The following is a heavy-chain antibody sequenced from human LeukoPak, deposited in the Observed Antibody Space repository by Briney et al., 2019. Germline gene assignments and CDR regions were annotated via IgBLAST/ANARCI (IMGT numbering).Heavy chain of an antibody. CDR3: ARLYCSSTTCYNFWFDH. CDR2: ISPYNGNT. Sequence: GASVKVSCKASGLSLTHDGISWVRQAPGQGPEWMGWISPYNGNTKLAQKFQGRVTMTTDTSTSTAYMELRSLRSDDTAVYYCARLYCSSTTCYNFWFDHWGQGTLVTVSS. CDR1: GLSLTHDG. V-gene: IGHV1-18*01. D-gene: IGHD2-2*02. J-gene: IGHJ5*02.